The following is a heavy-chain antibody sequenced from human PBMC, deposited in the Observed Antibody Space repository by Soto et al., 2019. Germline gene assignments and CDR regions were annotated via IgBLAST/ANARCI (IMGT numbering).Heavy chain of an antibody. D-gene: IGHD6-13*01. J-gene: IGHJ5*02. V-gene: IGHV6-1*01. CDR3: ARAALTEYSSSWYPPRWFDP. Sequence: SQTLSLTCAISGDSVSSNSAAWNWIRQSPSRGLEWLGRTYYRSKWYNDYAVSVKSRITINPDTSKNQFSPQLNSVTPEDTAVYYCARAALTEYSSSWYPPRWFDPWGQGTLVTVSS. CDR1: GDSVSSNSAA. CDR2: TYYRSKWYN.